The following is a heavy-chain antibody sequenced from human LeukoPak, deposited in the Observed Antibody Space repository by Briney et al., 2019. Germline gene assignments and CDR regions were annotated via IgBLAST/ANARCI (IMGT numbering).Heavy chain of an antibody. CDR1: GFTFNTYT. Sequence: GGSLRLSCAASGFTFNTYTMNWVRQAPGKGLEWVSSISASSSYLYYADSVKGRFTISRDNAKISLYLQMNSLRAEDTAVYYCARVYTMIVVVDYWGQGTLVTVSS. CDR2: ISASSSYL. D-gene: IGHD3-22*01. CDR3: ARVYTMIVVVDY. J-gene: IGHJ4*02. V-gene: IGHV3-21*01.